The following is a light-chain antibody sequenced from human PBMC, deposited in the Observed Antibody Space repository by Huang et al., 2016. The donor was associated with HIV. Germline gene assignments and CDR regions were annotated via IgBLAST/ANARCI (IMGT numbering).Light chain of an antibody. Sequence: EIVMTQSPGTLTVSPGESATLSCRASQSVSSHLAWYQQKPGQTPRLLNYGASTRATGIPARFSGSWSGTEFTLTISSLQSEDFGVYYCHQYTKWPSWTFGQGTKVEIK. CDR3: HQYTKWPSWT. CDR2: GAS. CDR1: QSVSSH. V-gene: IGKV3-15*01. J-gene: IGKJ1*01.